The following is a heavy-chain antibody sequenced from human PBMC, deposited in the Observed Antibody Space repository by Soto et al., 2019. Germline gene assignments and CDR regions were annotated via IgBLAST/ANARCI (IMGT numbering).Heavy chain of an antibody. J-gene: IGHJ4*02. CDR3: ARDPWDY. CDR2: ISYDGSNK. CDR1: GFIFSSYA. Sequence: QVQLVESGGGVVQPGRSLRLSCAASGFIFSSYAMHWVRQAPGKGLEWVAVISYDGSNKYYADSVKGRFTISRDNSKNTLYLQMNSLRAEDTAVYYCARDPWDYWGQGTLVTVSS. V-gene: IGHV3-30-3*01.